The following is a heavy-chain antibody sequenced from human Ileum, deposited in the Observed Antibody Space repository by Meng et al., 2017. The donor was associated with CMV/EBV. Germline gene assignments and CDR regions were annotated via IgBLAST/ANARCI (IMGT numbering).Heavy chain of an antibody. CDR1: TCSSAA. D-gene: IGHD1-26*01. V-gene: IGHV3-15*01. CDR3: TTDWIKIVGTLLPNDN. Sequence: TCSSAAMTWVRQTPGKGLEWVGHSRSKADGETTDYAAPVKGRFTISRDDSENTLYLQMNSLKTEDTAVYYCTTDWIKIVGTLLPNDNWGQGTLVTVSS. J-gene: IGHJ4*02. CDR2: SRSKADGETT.